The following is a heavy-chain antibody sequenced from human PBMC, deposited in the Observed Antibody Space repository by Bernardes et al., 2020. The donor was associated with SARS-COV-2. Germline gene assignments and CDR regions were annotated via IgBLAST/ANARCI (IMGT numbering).Heavy chain of an antibody. D-gene: IGHD1-26*01. CDR3: ARVPSQGGSYSLFDY. J-gene: IGHJ4*02. CDR1: GYSFTNYW. CDR2: LYPGDSDT. Sequence: GESLKISCKGSGYSFTNYWIGWVRQMPGKGLEWMGILYPGDSDTRYSPSFRGQVTISGDKSISTAYLQWSSLRASDSAIYYCARVPSQGGSYSLFDYWGQGTLVTVSS. V-gene: IGHV5-51*01.